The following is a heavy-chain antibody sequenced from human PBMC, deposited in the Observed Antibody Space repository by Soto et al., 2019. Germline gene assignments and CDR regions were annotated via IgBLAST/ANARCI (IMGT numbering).Heavy chain of an antibody. J-gene: IGHJ6*02. V-gene: IGHV3-48*02. CDR1: GFTFSSYS. CDR3: ARLRFTYYYGMDV. CDR2: ISSSSSTK. Sequence: GGSLRLSCAASGFTFSSYSMSWVRQAPGKGLEWVSYISSSSSTKYYADSVKGRFTISRDNAKNSLYLQMNSLRDEDTAVYYCARLRFTYYYGMDVWGQGTTVTVSS.